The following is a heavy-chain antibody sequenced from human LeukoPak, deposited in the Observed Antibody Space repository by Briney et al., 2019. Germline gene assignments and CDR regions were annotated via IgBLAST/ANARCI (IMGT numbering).Heavy chain of an antibody. CDR1: GGTFSSYA. CDR3: TRGPSLHTNWLGGRWFDP. J-gene: IGHJ5*02. CDR2: IIPIFGTA. D-gene: IGHD1-1*01. V-gene: IGHV1-69*05. Sequence: PMASVKVSCKASGGTFSSYAISWVRQAPGQGLEWMGGIIPIFGTANYAQKFQGRVTMTRNISISTAYLELSSLRSEDTAMYFCTRGPSLHTNWLGGRWFDPWGQGTRVTVSS.